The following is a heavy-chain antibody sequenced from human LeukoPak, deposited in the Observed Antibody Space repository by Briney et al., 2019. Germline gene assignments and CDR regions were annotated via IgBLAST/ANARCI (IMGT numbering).Heavy chain of an antibody. CDR1: GGSISSHY. J-gene: IGHJ5*02. V-gene: IGHV4-59*08. D-gene: IGHD4-23*01. CDR3: AKHLGLTELNGGWFDP. CDR2: IYYSGST. Sequence: SETLSLTCTVSGGSISSHYWSWIRQPPGKGLEWIGHIYYSGSTNYNPSLKSRVTISVDTSKNQSSLKLSTVTAADTAAYYCAKHLGLTELNGGWFDPWGQGTLVTVSS.